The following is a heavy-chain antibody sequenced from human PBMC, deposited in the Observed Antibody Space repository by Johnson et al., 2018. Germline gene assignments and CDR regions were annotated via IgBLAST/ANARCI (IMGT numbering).Heavy chain of an antibody. CDR3: ARGGYYDGSGYYGVAFVI. J-gene: IGHJ3*02. Sequence: VQLVQSGGGLVKPGGSLRLSCAASEFTFSRHTMNWVRQAPGRGLEWVSSISSSSSYIYYADSVKGRFTISRDNAKNSLYLQMNSLSAEDTAVYYCARGGYYDGSGYYGVAFVIWGQGTMVTVSS. V-gene: IGHV3-21*01. CDR2: ISSSSSYI. CDR1: EFTFSRHT. D-gene: IGHD3-22*01.